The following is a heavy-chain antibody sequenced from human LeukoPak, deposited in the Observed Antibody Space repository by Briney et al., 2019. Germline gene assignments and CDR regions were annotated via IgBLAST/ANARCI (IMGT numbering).Heavy chain of an antibody. V-gene: IGHV1-2*02. CDR3: AREESVVVPAALKFDY. J-gene: IGHJ4*02. D-gene: IGHD2-2*01. CDR2: INPNSGST. Sequence: ASVKVSCKASGYTFTGYYTHWVRQAPGQGLEWMGWINPNSGSTNYAQKFQGRVTMTRDTSISTAYMELSRLRSDDTAVYYCAREESVVVPAALKFDYWGPGTLVTVSS. CDR1: GYTFTGYY.